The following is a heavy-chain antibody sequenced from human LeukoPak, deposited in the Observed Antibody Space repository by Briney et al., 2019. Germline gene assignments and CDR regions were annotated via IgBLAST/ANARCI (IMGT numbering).Heavy chain of an antibody. CDR2: MNPNSGNT. V-gene: IGHV1-8*02. Sequence: ASVKVSCKASGYTFTSYGISWVRQATGQGLEWMGWMNPNSGNTGYAQKFQGRVTMTRNTSISTAYMELSSLRSEDTAVYYCARGPIRSGGLLNYWGQGTLVTVSS. CDR3: ARGPIRSGGLLNY. D-gene: IGHD2-21*02. J-gene: IGHJ4*02. CDR1: GYTFTSYG.